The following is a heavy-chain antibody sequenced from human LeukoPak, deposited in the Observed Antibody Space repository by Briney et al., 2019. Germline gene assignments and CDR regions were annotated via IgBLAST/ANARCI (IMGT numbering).Heavy chain of an antibody. Sequence: SETLSLTCAVYGGSFSGCYWSCIRQPPGKGPEWIGEINHSGSTNYNPSLKSRVTISVDTSKNQFSLKLSSVTAADTAVYYCAKSNGYGLVDIWGQGTMVTVSS. CDR3: AKSNGYGLVDI. CDR1: GGSFSGCY. J-gene: IGHJ3*02. D-gene: IGHD3-10*01. V-gene: IGHV4-34*01. CDR2: INHSGST.